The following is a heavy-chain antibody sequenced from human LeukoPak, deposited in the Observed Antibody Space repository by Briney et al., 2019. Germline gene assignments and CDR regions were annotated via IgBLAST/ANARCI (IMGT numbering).Heavy chain of an antibody. CDR3: ARVRRAKRQNRYYFYYYMDV. V-gene: IGHV3-7*01. CDR2: IKQDGSEK. J-gene: IGHJ6*03. CDR1: GFTFSSYW. Sequence: PGGSLRLSCAASGFTFSSYWMSWVRQAPGKGLEWVANIKQDGSEKYYVDSVKGRFTISRDNAKDPLYLQMNSLRAEDTAAHFCARVRRAKRQNRYYFYYYMDVWGKGTTVTVSS. D-gene: IGHD1-14*01.